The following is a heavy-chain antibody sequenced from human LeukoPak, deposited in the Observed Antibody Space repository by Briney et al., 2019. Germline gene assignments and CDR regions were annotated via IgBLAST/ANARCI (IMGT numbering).Heavy chain of an antibody. J-gene: IGHJ5*02. CDR3: ARITYDFWSGYYMPDDP. Sequence: ASVKVSCKASGYTFTNYGISWVRQAPGQGLEWMGWISIYNGNTDYAQKLRGKVTMTTDTSTSTAYMELRSLRSDDTAVYYCARITYDFWSGYYMPDDPWGQRTLVTVSS. CDR1: GYTFTNYG. CDR2: ISIYNGNT. D-gene: IGHD3-3*01. V-gene: IGHV1-18*01.